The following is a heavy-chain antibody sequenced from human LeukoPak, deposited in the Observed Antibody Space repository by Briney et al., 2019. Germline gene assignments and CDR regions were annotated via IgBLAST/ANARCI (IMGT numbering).Heavy chain of an antibody. D-gene: IGHD5-24*01. V-gene: IGHV3-21*04. J-gene: IGHJ3*02. CDR2: ISSSSSHI. Sequence: GGSLRLSCAASGFTFSSYSMIWVRQAPGKGLEWVSSISSSSSHIYYADSVKGRFTMSRDNSKNTLYMQMNSLRADDTAVYYCAKRRDGYNNGAFDIWGQGTMVIVSS. CDR1: GFTFSSYS. CDR3: AKRRDGYNNGAFDI.